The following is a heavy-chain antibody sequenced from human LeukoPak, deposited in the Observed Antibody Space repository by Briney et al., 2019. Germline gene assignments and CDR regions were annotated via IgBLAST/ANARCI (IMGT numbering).Heavy chain of an antibody. CDR3: TIGYSSGWYDYGMDV. V-gene: IGHV3-49*04. D-gene: IGHD6-19*01. CDR1: GFTFGDFA. CDR2: IRSKAYGGTT. J-gene: IGHJ6*02. Sequence: GGSLRLSCAAPGFTFGDFAMSWVRQAPGKGLEWVGFIRSKAYGGTTEYAASVKGRFTISRDDSKSIAYLQMNSLKTEDTAVYYCTIGYSSGWYDYGMDVWGQGTTVTVS.